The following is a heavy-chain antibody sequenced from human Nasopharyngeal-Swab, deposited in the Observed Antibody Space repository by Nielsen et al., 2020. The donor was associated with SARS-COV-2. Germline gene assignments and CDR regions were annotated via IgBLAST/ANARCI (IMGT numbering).Heavy chain of an antibody. V-gene: IGHV1-46*01. J-gene: IGHJ4*02. Sequence: ASVKVSCKVSGYPFTTYFIHWVRQAPGQGLEWMGIINPSTGATLYAQRSQGRVTMTSDTSTSTIYMDLTGLRAEDTAVYYCATSQASNLDYWGQGTLVTVSS. CDR1: GYPFTTYF. D-gene: IGHD2-8*01. CDR2: INPSTGAT. CDR3: ATSQASNLDY.